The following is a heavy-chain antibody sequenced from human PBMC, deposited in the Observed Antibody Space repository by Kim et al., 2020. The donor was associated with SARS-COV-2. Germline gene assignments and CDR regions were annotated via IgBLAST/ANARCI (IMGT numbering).Heavy chain of an antibody. Sequence: GESLKISCKGSGYSFTSYWISWVRQMPGKGLEWMGRIDPSDSYTNYSPSFQGHVTISADKSISTAYLQWSSLKASDTAMYYCARGGKSNSQYSSGGGQPSYYYYYGMDVWGQGTTVTVSS. V-gene: IGHV5-10-1*01. D-gene: IGHD6-19*01. CDR1: GYSFTSYW. CDR2: IDPSDSYT. CDR3: ARGGKSNSQYSSGGGQPSYYYYYGMDV. J-gene: IGHJ6*02.